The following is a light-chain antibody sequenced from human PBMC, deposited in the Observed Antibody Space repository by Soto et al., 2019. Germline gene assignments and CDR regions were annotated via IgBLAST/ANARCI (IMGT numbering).Light chain of an antibody. Sequence: PGERATLSCRASQSVTNYLAWYQQKRGQAPRLLIYDASTRATGIPARFSGSGSGTEFNMTISSLQSEDFAVYYCQQYNNWPRATFGGGTKVDIK. CDR1: QSVTNY. CDR3: QQYNNWPRAT. V-gene: IGKV3-15*01. CDR2: DAS. J-gene: IGKJ4*01.